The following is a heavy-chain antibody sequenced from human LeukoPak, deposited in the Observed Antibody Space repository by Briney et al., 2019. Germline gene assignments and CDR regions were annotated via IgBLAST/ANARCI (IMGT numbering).Heavy chain of an antibody. CDR2: INPSGGST. D-gene: IGHD6-6*01. J-gene: IGHJ6*02. V-gene: IGHV1-46*01. CDR3: ARDVSHSSSSEDPYYYGMDV. CDR1: GYTFTSYY. Sequence: ASEKVSCKASGYTFTSYYMHWVRQAPGQGLEWMGIINPSGGSTSYAQKFQGRVTMTRDTSTSTVYMELSSLRSEDTAVYYCARDVSHSSSSEDPYYYGMDVWGQGTTVTVSS.